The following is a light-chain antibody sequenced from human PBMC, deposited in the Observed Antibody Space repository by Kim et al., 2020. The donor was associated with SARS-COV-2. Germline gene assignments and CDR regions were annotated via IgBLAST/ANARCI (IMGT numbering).Light chain of an antibody. CDR1: SSHVGSSNS. CDR2: YFS. J-gene: IGLJ1*01. Sequence: TISCTGTSSHVGSSNSLSWYQQHPRKSPKFVFYYFSNRPSVFSYRFSGSKSRNSASLTISGLQAEDEADYYCCSYTSSTTYVFGTVTKVTVL. V-gene: IGLV2-14*03. CDR3: CSYTSSTTYV.